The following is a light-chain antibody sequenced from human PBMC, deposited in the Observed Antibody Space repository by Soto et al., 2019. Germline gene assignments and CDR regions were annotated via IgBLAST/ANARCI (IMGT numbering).Light chain of an antibody. CDR1: TSDVGAYNY. Sequence: QSVLTQPASVSGSPGQSIAISCTGTTSDVGAYNYVSWYQQHPGKAPKLMIYQVSNRPSGVSNRFSGSKSGNTASLTISGPRAGGGVYYYSSPYTTPTPYVFGPGTNPTV. CDR2: QVS. V-gene: IGLV2-14*01. CDR3: SPYTTPTPYV. J-gene: IGLJ1*01.